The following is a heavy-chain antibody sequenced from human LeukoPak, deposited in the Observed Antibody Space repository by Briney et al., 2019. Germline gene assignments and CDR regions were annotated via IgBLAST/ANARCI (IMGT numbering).Heavy chain of an antibody. D-gene: IGHD3-16*02. J-gene: IGHJ4*02. CDR2: ISSSGNII. Sequence: PGGSLRLSCAASGFTFSDYNMNWIRQAPGKGLEWVSHISSSGNIIYYVDSVKGRFTIFRDNAKNSLYLQMNSLRAEDTAVYYCARAMFGGVIGKFDYWGQGSLVTVSS. CDR3: ARAMFGGVIGKFDY. V-gene: IGHV3-11*01. CDR1: GFTFSDYN.